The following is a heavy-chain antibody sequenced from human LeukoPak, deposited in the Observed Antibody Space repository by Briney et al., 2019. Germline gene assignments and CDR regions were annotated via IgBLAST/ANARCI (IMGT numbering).Heavy chain of an antibody. CDR2: ISYDGSNK. J-gene: IGHJ4*02. V-gene: IGHV3-33*05. CDR3: ARADFETPIDY. CDR1: GLTFSSFG. Sequence: GGSLRSPFEALGLTFSSFGMNWARKAQAKGLEGLAVISYDGSNKYYADSVKGRFTISRDNAKNSLYLQMNSLRADDSAVNYCARADFETPIDYWGQGTLVTVSS. D-gene: IGHD4-23*01.